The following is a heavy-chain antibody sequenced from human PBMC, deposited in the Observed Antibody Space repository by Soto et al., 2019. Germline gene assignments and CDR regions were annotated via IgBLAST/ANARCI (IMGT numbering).Heavy chain of an antibody. D-gene: IGHD2-15*01. CDR1: GYTFTGYY. CDR3: ARAGAVAALDISFTGNWFDP. Sequence: ASVKVSCKASGYTFTGYYIHWVRQAPGQGLELLGWINPNSGGTNYAQKFQGWVTMTRDTSISTIYLELSRLRSDDTAVYYCARAGAVAALDISFTGNWFDPWGQGTLVTVS. V-gene: IGHV1-2*04. CDR2: INPNSGGT. J-gene: IGHJ5*02.